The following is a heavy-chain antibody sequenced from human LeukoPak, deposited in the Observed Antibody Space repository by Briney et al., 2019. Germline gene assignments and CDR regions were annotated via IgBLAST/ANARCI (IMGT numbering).Heavy chain of an antibody. CDR2: IRSKANRYAT. CDR3: AVIRYSFGYFLMDY. J-gene: IGHJ4*02. Sequence: GGSLRLSCAASGFILSGSAIHWVRPASGKGLEWVGRIRSKANRYATVYGASVKGRFTISRDDSKNTAYLQMNSLKTEDTAVYYCAVIRYSFGYFLMDYWGQGTLVTVSS. D-gene: IGHD3-22*01. V-gene: IGHV3-73*01. CDR1: GFILSGSA.